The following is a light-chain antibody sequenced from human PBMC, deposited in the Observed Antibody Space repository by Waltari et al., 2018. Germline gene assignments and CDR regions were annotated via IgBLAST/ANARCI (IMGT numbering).Light chain of an antibody. J-gene: IGLJ2*01. CDR1: RSNIGGYNC. Sequence: QSALTQPPSASGSPGQSVTISSPGPRSNIGGYNCVPWYQQHPGKAPKRMIYDVTKRPSGVPDRFSGSKSGNTAYLTVSGLQAEDEADYYCNSYAGTNTMVFGGGTKLTVL. V-gene: IGLV2-8*01. CDR2: DVT. CDR3: NSYAGTNTMV.